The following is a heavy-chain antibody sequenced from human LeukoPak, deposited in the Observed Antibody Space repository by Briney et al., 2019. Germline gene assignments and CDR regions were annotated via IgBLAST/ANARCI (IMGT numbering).Heavy chain of an antibody. CDR2: IYHSGST. CDR3: ARVDYSSSWYNWFDP. D-gene: IGHD6-13*01. V-gene: IGHV4-30-2*01. Sequence: PSQTLSLTCAVSGGSISSGGYSWSWIRQPPGKGLEWIGYIYHSGSTYYNPSLKSRVTISVDRSKNQFSLKLSSVTAADTAVYYCARVDYSSSWYNWFDPWGQGTLVTVSS. J-gene: IGHJ5*02. CDR1: GGSISSGGYS.